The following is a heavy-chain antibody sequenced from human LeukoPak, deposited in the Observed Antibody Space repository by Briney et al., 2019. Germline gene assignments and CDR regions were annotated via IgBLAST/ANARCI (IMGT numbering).Heavy chain of an antibody. Sequence: SETLSLTCTVSGGSISSGGYYWSWIRQHPGKGLEWIGYIYYSGSTYYNPSLKSRVTISVDTSKNQFSLKLSSVTAADTAVYYCARTWYYYDSSGQIPYYFDYWGQGTLVTVSS. CDR3: ARTWYYYDSSGQIPYYFDY. V-gene: IGHV4-31*03. J-gene: IGHJ4*02. D-gene: IGHD3-22*01. CDR1: GGSISSGGYY. CDR2: IYYSGST.